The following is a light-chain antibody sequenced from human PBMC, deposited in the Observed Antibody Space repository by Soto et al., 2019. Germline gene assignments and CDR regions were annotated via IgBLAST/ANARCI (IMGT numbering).Light chain of an antibody. J-gene: IGLJ2*01. V-gene: IGLV2-14*01. CDR2: DVS. CDR1: SSDVGGYDY. Sequence: QSALTQPASVSGSPGQSITISCTGTSSDVGGYDYVSWYQQHPGKAPKLMIYDVSYRPSGVSDRFSASKSGNTASLTISGLQADDEAAYYCSSYTTTFTVVFGGGTQLTVL. CDR3: SSYTTTFTVV.